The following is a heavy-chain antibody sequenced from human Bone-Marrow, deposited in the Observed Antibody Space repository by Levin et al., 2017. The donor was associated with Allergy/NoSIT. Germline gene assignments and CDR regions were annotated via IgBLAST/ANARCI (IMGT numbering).Heavy chain of an antibody. CDR3: ATIGYYYYAMDV. J-gene: IGHJ6*02. CDR1: GYAFTGYY. Sequence: GESLKISCKASGYAFTGYYIHWVRQAPGQGLEWMGWISPNSGGTKYAQNFQGRVTMTRDTSTTTAYMELRRLTSDDTAIYYCATIGYYYYAMDVWGQGTTVTVSS. D-gene: IGHD2-15*01. V-gene: IGHV1-2*02. CDR2: ISPNSGGT.